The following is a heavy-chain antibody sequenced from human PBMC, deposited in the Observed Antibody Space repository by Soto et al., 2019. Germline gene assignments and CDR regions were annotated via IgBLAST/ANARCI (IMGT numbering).Heavy chain of an antibody. D-gene: IGHD3-3*01. CDR1: GGTFSSYS. J-gene: IGHJ4*02. V-gene: IGHV1-69*13. Sequence: ASVKVSCRAAGGTFSSYSISWVRQAPGQGLEWIGGIITIFGKANYAQKFQGRVRITADESTSIAYMELSSLRSEDTAVYYCARRIRFLEGSGFDYWGQGTLVTVSS. CDR2: IITIFGKA. CDR3: ARRIRFLEGSGFDY.